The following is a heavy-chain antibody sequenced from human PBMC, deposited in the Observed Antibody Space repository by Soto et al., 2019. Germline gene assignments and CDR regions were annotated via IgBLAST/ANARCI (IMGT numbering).Heavy chain of an antibody. CDR1: GGSISSYY. Sequence: SETLSLTCTVSGGSISSYYWSWIRQPPGKGLEWIGYIYYSGSTNYNPSLKSRITISVDTSKNQFSLKLSSVTAADTAVYYCARISPSGWYSYYFDYWGQGTLVTVSS. D-gene: IGHD6-19*01. J-gene: IGHJ4*02. V-gene: IGHV4-59*08. CDR2: IYYSGST. CDR3: ARISPSGWYSYYFDY.